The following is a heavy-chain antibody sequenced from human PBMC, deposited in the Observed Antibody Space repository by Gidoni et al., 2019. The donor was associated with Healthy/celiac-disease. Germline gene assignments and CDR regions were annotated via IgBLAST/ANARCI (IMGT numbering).Heavy chain of an antibody. CDR1: GGSFSGSY. J-gene: IGHJ4*02. CDR2: INHSGST. D-gene: IGHD3-10*01. V-gene: IGHV4-34*01. CDR3: ARRVAYYYGSGSYYKTIFDY. Sequence: QVQLQQRGAGLLKPSETLSLTCAVYGGSFSGSYWSWIRQPPGKGLEWIGEINHSGSTNYNPSLKSRVTISVDTSKNQFSLKLSSVTAADTAVYYCARRVAYYYGSGSYYKTIFDYWGQGTLVTVSS.